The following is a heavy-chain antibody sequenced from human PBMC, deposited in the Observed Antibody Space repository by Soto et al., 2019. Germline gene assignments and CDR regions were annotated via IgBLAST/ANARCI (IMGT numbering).Heavy chain of an antibody. CDR2: IKQDGSEK. J-gene: IGHJ4*02. V-gene: IGHV3-7*04. CDR1: GFTFSSYW. D-gene: IGHD2-15*01. Sequence: EVQLVESGGGLVQPGGSLRLSCAASGFTFSSYWMSWVRQAPGKGLEWVANIKQDGSEKYYVDSVKGRFTISRDNSKNTMSLQMNSLRVEDTAVYYCARWGCSGSNCNLNQRSFDLWGQGTLVTVSS. CDR3: ARWGCSGSNCNLNQRSFDL.